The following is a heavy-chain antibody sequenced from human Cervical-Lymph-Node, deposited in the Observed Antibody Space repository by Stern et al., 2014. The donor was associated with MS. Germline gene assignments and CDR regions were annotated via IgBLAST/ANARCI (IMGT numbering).Heavy chain of an antibody. D-gene: IGHD3-9*01. CDR3: ARDCRLRYFDNYGMDV. Sequence: QVQLQESGPGLVKPSQTLSLTCTVSGGSISSGSYYWSWIRQPAGKGLEWIGRIYTSGSTNYNPSLKSRVTISVDQTKNKFPLKLSSVPAADTAVYYCARDCRLRYFDNYGMDVWGPGTLVTVSS. J-gene: IGHJ6*02. V-gene: IGHV4-61*02. CDR2: IYTSGST. CDR1: GGSISSGSYY.